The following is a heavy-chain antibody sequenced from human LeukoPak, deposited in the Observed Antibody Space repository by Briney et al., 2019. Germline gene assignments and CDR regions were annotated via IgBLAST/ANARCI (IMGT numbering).Heavy chain of an antibody. J-gene: IGHJ3*02. CDR2: INPNSGGT. D-gene: IGHD3-22*01. CDR1: GYTFTCYY. V-gene: IGHV1-2*02. CDR3: ARARTMIGTDAFDI. Sequence: GASVKVSCKASGYTFTCYYMHWVRQAPGQGLEWMGWINPNSGGTNYAQKFQGRVTMTRDTSISTAYMELSRLRSDDTAVYYCARARTMIGTDAFDIWGQGTMVTVSS.